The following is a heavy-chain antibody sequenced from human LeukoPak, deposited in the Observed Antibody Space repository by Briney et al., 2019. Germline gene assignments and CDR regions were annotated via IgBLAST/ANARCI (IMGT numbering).Heavy chain of an antibody. V-gene: IGHV4-38-2*02. D-gene: IGHD3-22*01. CDR3: ARADYYDSSGYYFDY. CDR1: GDSISNYY. J-gene: IGHJ4*02. CDR2: IYHSGNT. Sequence: SETLSLTCTVSGDSISNYYWSWIRQTPGKGLGWIGSIYHSGNTYYNPSLKSRVTISVDTSKNQFSLKLSSVTAADTAVYYCARADYYDSSGYYFDYWGQGTLVTVSS.